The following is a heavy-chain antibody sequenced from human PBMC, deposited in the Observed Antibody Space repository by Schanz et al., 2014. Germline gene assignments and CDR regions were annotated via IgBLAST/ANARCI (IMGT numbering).Heavy chain of an antibody. CDR2: IKQDGIEK. Sequence: VQLVESGGGVVQPGRSLRLSCAASGFSFSTYAMHWVRQAPGKGLEWVANIKQDGIEKYYVDSVKGRFTISRDNAKNSLYLQMNSLTADDTAVYYCARDKGGYYPFDYWGRGTLVTVSS. CDR1: GFSFSTYA. J-gene: IGHJ4*02. CDR3: ARDKGGYYPFDY. V-gene: IGHV3-7*01. D-gene: IGHD3-3*01.